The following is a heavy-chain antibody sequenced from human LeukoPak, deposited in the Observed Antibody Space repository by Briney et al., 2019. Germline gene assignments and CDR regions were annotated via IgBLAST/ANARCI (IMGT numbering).Heavy chain of an antibody. J-gene: IGHJ4*02. CDR2: INVGDGNT. CDR3: ARGPGGDYAPFDY. CDR1: GYTFTSYA. V-gene: IGHV1-3*01. Sequence: ASVKVSCKASGYTFTSYAIHWVRQAPGQRFEWKAWINVGDGNTEYSQKFQGRVTITRDTSASTAYMEVSSLRSEDTAVYYCARGPGGDYAPFDYWGQGTLVTVSS. D-gene: IGHD3-16*01.